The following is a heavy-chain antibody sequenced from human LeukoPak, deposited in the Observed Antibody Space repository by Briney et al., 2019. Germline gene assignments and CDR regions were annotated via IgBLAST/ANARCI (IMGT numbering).Heavy chain of an antibody. CDR1: GGTFSSYA. J-gene: IGHJ5*02. V-gene: IGHV1-69*13. CDR3: ARDRAAAGLNNWFDP. D-gene: IGHD6-13*01. CDR2: IIPIFGTA. Sequence: SVKVSCKASGGTFSSYAISWVRQAPGQGLEWMGGIIPIFGTADYAQKFQGRVTITADESTSTAYMELSSLRSEDTAVYYCARDRAAAGLNNWFDPWGQGTRVTVSS.